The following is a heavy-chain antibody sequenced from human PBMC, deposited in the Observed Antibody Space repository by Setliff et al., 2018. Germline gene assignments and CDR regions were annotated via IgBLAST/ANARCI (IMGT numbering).Heavy chain of an antibody. J-gene: IGHJ6*02. CDR3: ARDPTTYYDILTGSSSRRYGMDV. CDR1: GYTFTSYY. Sequence: ASVQVSCKASGYTFTSYYMHWVRQAPGQGLEWMGIINPSGGSTSYAQKFQGRVTMTRDTSTSTVYMELSSLRSEDTAVYYCARDPTTYYDILTGSSSRRYGMDVWGQGTTVTAP. CDR2: INPSGGST. V-gene: IGHV1-46*01. D-gene: IGHD3-9*01.